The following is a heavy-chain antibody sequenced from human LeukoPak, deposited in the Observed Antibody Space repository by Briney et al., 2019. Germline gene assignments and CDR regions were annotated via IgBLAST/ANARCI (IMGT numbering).Heavy chain of an antibody. J-gene: IGHJ4*02. V-gene: IGHV4-39*01. CDR2: IFYSGTT. CDR3: ARLAGDYGANYFDY. CDR1: GGSISGSRHY. Sequence: PSETLSLTCTVSGGSISGSRHYWGWIRQPPEKGLEWIGTIFYSGTTYYNPSLKSRATVSVDTSKNQFSLTLSSVNAADTAVYFCARLAGDYGANYFDYWGQGTLATVSS. D-gene: IGHD4-17*01.